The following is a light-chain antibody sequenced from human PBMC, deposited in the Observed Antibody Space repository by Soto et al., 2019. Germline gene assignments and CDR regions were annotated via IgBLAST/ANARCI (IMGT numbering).Light chain of an antibody. CDR3: QQYGSSPRT. Sequence: EIVLTQSPGTLSLSPGERATLSCRASQSVFNSYLAWYQHKPGQAPRLLIYGASSRATGIPDRFSGSGSETDFTLTISRLQPVDFAVYYCQQYGSSPRTFGHGTKVDIK. CDR2: GAS. CDR1: QSVFNSY. J-gene: IGKJ1*01. V-gene: IGKV3-20*01.